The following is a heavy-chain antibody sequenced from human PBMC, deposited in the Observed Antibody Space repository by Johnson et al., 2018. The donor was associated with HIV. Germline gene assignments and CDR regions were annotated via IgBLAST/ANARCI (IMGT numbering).Heavy chain of an antibody. CDR3: ARSKDCSGGSCPDAFDI. D-gene: IGHD2-15*01. CDR2: ISSSGSTI. V-gene: IGHV3-11*04. J-gene: IGHJ3*02. Sequence: QLVESGGGLVKPGGSLRLSCVASGFTFSDYYMTWVRQAPGKGLEWVSYISSSGSTIYSADSVKGRFTISRDNAKNSLYLQMNSLRAEDTAVYYCARSKDCSGGSCPDAFDIWGQGTMLIVSS. CDR1: GFTFSDYY.